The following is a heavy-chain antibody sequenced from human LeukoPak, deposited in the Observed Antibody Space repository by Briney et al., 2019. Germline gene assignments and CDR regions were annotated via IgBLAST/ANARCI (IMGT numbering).Heavy chain of an antibody. CDR2: INPNNGGT. J-gene: IGHJ5*02. CDR3: AREANWFDP. V-gene: IGHV1-2*06. Sequence: ASVKVSCKASGYTFTGYYMHWVRQAPGQGLEWMGRINPNNGGTNYAQKFQGRVTMTGDTSISTAYMELRSLRSDDTAVYYCAREANWFDPWGQGTLVTVSS. CDR1: GYTFTGYY.